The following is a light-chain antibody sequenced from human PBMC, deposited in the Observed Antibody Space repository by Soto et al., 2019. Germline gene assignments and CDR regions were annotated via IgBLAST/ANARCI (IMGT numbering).Light chain of an antibody. CDR3: SSYTSSNTFYV. CDR1: SSDVGGYNH. Sequence: QSVLTQPASVSGSPGQSITISCTGSSSDVGGYNHVSWYQQHPGKAPKLMIYQVSNRPSGVSNRFSGSKSGNTASLTISGLQAEDEADYYCSSYTSSNTFYVFGTGTKLTVL. CDR2: QVS. V-gene: IGLV2-14*01. J-gene: IGLJ1*01.